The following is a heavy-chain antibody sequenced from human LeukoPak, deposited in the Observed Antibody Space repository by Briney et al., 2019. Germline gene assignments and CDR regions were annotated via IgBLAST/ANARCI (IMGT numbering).Heavy chain of an antibody. D-gene: IGHD3-10*01. J-gene: IGHJ5*02. CDR2: INHSGST. CDR3: ARGPHYYGSGSYWRVRWFDP. CDR1: GGSFSGYY. Sequence: SETLSLTCAVYGGSFSGYYWSWIRQPPGKGLEWIGEINHSGSTNYNPSLKSRVTISVDTSENQFSLKLSSVTAADTAVYYCARGPHYYGSGSYWRVRWFDPWGQGTLVTVSS. V-gene: IGHV4-34*01.